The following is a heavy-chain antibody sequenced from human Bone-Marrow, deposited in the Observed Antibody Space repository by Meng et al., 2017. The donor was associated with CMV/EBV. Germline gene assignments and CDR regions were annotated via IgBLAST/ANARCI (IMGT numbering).Heavy chain of an antibody. J-gene: IGHJ4*02. CDR2: IYYSGST. Sequence: SETLSLTCTVSGGSISSYYWSWIRQPPGKGLEWIGYIYYSGSTYYNPSLKSRVTISVDTSKNQFSLKLSSVTAADTAVYYCARFGELGDYWGQGTLVTVSS. V-gene: IGHV4-59*08. CDR1: GGSISSYY. D-gene: IGHD3-10*01. CDR3: ARFGELGDY.